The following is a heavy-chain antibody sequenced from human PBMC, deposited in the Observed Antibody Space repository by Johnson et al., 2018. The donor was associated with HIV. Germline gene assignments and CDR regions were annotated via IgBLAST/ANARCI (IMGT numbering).Heavy chain of an antibody. V-gene: IGHV3-7*02. CDR2: IKQDGSEK. CDR1: GFTFSSYW. D-gene: IGHD2-21*02. Sequence: VQLVESGGGLVQPGGSLRLSCAASGFTFSSYWMSWVRQAPGKGLEWVANIKQDGSEKYYVDSVKGRFTISRDNAKNSLYLQMNRLRAEDTAVYYCARAPRAFCDGDCYPNAFGIWGQGTMVTVSS. J-gene: IGHJ3*02. CDR3: ARAPRAFCDGDCYPNAFGI.